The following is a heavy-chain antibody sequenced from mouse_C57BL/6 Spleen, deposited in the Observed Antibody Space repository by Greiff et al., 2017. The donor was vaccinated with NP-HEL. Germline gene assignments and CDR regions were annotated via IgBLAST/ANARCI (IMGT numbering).Heavy chain of an antibody. D-gene: IGHD2-4*01. V-gene: IGHV1-52*01. CDR1: GYTFTSYW. J-gene: IGHJ2*01. Sequence: QVQLQQSGAELVRPGSSVKLSCKASGYTFTSYWMHWVKQRPIQGLEWIGNIDPSDSETHYNQKFKDKATLTVDKSSSTAYMQLSSLTSEDSAVYYCARFDYDGYYFDYWGQGTTLTVSS. CDR3: ARFDYDGYYFDY. CDR2: IDPSDSET.